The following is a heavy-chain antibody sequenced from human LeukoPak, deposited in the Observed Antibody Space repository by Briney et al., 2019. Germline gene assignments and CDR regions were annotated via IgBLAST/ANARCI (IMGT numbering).Heavy chain of an antibody. CDR1: GFTFSSYS. CDR3: ARDLAIGYCSSTSCYTSYSY. V-gene: IGHV3-21*01. D-gene: IGHD2-2*02. J-gene: IGHJ4*02. Sequence: GGSLRLSCAASGFTFSSYSMNWVRQAPGKGLEWVSAISSSSSYIYYADSVKVRFTISRDNAKNSLYLQMNSLRAEDTAVYYCARDLAIGYCSSTSCYTSYSYWGQGTLVTVSS. CDR2: ISSSSSYI.